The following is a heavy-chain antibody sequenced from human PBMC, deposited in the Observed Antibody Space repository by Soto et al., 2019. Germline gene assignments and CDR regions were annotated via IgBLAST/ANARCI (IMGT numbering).Heavy chain of an antibody. CDR1: GGTFSSYG. CDR3: ARDQGITSAGTANWFDP. J-gene: IGHJ5*02. V-gene: IGHV1-69*13. D-gene: IGHD6-13*01. Sequence: SVKVSCKASGGTFSSYGISWVRQAPGQGLEWLGGIIPIFGTANYAQRFQVRVTITADESTSTAYMELSSLRSEDTAVYYCARDQGITSAGTANWFDPWGQGTLVTVSS. CDR2: IIPIFGTA.